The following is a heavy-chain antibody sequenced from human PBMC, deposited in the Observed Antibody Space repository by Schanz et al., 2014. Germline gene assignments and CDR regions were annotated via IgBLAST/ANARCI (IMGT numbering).Heavy chain of an antibody. CDR1: EYSFTSYS. CDR3: ARDRRFFDRDDLYYFDS. V-gene: IGHV1-18*01. Sequence: QVQLVQSGAEVKKPGASVRVSCKASEYSFTSYSMHWVRQAPGQGLEWMGWISVYNHNKEYDQKFQGRVTMTTDTSTSTAYMALTDLRSDDTAVYYCARDRRFFDRDDLYYFDSWGQGTLVTVSS. CDR2: ISVYNHNK. D-gene: IGHD3-3*01. J-gene: IGHJ4*02.